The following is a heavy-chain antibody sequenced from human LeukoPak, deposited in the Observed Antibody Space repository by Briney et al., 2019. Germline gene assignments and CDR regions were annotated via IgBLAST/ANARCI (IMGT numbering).Heavy chain of an antibody. D-gene: IGHD3-10*01. CDR3: ARSPALYGSGSYLGLTWFDP. Sequence: SETLSLTCTVSGGSISSSGYYWGWIRQPPGKGLEWIGNIYYSGSTYYNPSLKSRVTMSVDTSKNQFSLKLNSVTAADTAVYYCARSPALYGSGSYLGLTWFDPWGQGTLVTVSS. J-gene: IGHJ5*02. CDR2: IYYSGST. CDR1: GGSISSSGYY. V-gene: IGHV4-39*01.